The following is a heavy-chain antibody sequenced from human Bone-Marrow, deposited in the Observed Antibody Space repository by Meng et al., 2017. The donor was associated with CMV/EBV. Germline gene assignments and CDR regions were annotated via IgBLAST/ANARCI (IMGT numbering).Heavy chain of an antibody. Sequence: ASVKVSCKASGYTFTSYYMHWVRQAPGQGLEWMGIINPSGGSTSYAQKFQGRVTMTRNTSISTAYMELSSLRSEDTAVYYCARLIAREANWFDPWGQGTLVTGSS. V-gene: IGHV1-46*01. D-gene: IGHD2-21*01. CDR1: GYTFTSYY. CDR2: INPSGGST. J-gene: IGHJ5*02. CDR3: ARLIAREANWFDP.